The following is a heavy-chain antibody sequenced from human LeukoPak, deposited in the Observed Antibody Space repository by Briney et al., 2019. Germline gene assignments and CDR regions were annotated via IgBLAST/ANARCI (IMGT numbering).Heavy chain of an antibody. CDR3: ARIAYSDYVPYYSYYMDV. D-gene: IGHD4-11*01. J-gene: IGHJ6*03. CDR2: ISSSSVTI. V-gene: IGHV3-48*01. Sequence: GGSLRLSWAPSGFGFCSYSMNWVRQSPGKRLEWVSYISSSSVTIDYADSVKGRFTISRDNAKNSLHLQMNSLRAEDTAVYYCARIAYSDYVPYYSYYMDVWGKGTTVTVSS. CDR1: GFGFCSYS.